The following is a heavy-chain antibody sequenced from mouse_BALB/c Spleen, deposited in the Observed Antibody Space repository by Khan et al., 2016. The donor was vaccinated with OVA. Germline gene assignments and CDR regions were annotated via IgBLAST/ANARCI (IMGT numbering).Heavy chain of an antibody. Sequence: QVQLQQSGAELAKPGASVKMSCKTSGYTFTSYWMHWVKQRPGQGLEWIGYINPSTGYTDYNQKFKDKATLTAEKSSRKAYMQLSRLTSESSAGYYFARAIDDGYPPFAYWGQGTLVTVSA. CDR2: INPSTGYT. CDR1: GYTFTSYW. J-gene: IGHJ3*01. V-gene: IGHV1-7*01. D-gene: IGHD2-3*01. CDR3: ARAIDDGYPPFAY.